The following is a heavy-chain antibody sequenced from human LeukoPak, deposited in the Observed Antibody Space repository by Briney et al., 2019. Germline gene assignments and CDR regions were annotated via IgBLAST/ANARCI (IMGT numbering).Heavy chain of an antibody. V-gene: IGHV3-11*01. CDR2: ISSSGGTI. CDR3: AREPLPSNYVDY. J-gene: IGHJ4*02. D-gene: IGHD6-6*01. CDR1: GFTFSDYY. Sequence: GGSLRLSCAASGFTFSDYYMSWIRQAPGKGLEWVSYISSSGGTIYYADSVKGRFTISRDNAKNSLYLQMNSLRAEDTAVYYCAREPLPSNYVDYWGQGTLVTVSS.